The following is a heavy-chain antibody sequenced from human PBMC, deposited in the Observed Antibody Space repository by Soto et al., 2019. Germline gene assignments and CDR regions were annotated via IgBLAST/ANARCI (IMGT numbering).Heavy chain of an antibody. V-gene: IGHV4-59*08. Sequence: SATLSLTCTVSGGAINNYYWSWMRQPPGKGLEWIGYIYYSGSTNYNASLTSRVTISVDTSKNQFSLRLSSVTAADTAVYYCARHRYGDYDRWFDYWGQGTQVTVSS. CDR3: ARHRYGDYDRWFDY. J-gene: IGHJ4*02. CDR1: GGAINNYY. CDR2: IYYSGST. D-gene: IGHD4-17*01.